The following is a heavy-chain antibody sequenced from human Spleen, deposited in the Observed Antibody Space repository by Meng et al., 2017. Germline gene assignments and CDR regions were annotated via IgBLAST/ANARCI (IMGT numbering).Heavy chain of an antibody. CDR1: GGSFSSYY. J-gene: IGHJ6*02. Sequence: LSLTCAVYGGSFSSYYWSWIRQPPGKGLEWIGEINPSGGTNYNPSLKSRVTISVDRSKNQFSLKLSSVTAADTAVYYCARLYVVAGAVVYYYYGMDVWGQGTTVTVSS. CDR3: ARLYVVAGAVVYYYYGMDV. V-gene: IGHV4-34*01. CDR2: INPSGGT. D-gene: IGHD6-19*01.